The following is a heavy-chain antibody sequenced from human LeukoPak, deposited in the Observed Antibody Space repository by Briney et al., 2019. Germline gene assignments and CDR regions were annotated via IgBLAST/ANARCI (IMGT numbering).Heavy chain of an antibody. V-gene: IGHV3-7*03. D-gene: IGHD5-24*01. CDR1: GFTFNSYW. Sequence: PGGSLRLSCAASGFTFNSYWMSWVSQAPGKGLEWVANIKYDEIEKYHVDSVKGRFTISRDNAKNSLYLQMNSLRAEDTAVYYCARDLGMATIFRGTVYWGQGTLVTVSS. CDR2: IKYDEIEK. J-gene: IGHJ4*02. CDR3: ARDLGMATIFRGTVY.